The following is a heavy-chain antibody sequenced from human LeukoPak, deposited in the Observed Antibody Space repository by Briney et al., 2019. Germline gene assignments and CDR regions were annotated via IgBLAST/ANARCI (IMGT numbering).Heavy chain of an antibody. D-gene: IGHD2-15*01. Sequence: PGGSLRLSCAASGFTFSSYAMHWVRQAPGKGLEWVAVISYDGSNKYYADSVKGRFTISRDNSKNTLYLQMNSLRAEDTAVYYCARGAWSLGVAAATTHPPNVLKNIDYWGQGTLVTVSS. CDR2: ISYDGSNK. V-gene: IGHV3-30*01. J-gene: IGHJ4*02. CDR3: ARGAWSLGVAAATTHPPNVLKNIDY. CDR1: GFTFSSYA.